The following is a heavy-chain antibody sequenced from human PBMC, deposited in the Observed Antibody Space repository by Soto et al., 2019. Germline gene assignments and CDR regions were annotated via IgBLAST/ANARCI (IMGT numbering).Heavy chain of an antibody. CDR2: IGGTSGNT. J-gene: IGHJ4*02. Sequence: GGSLRLSCAASGFTFSYCGMSWVRQAPGKGLEWVSGIGGTSGNTYYVDSVKGRFTISRDNSKNMVYLQMNSLRAEDTAVYYCTKKERYNSGCSDHWGQGTMVTVYS. CDR3: TKKERYNSGCSDH. D-gene: IGHD6-19*01. CDR1: GFTFSYCG. V-gene: IGHV3-23*01.